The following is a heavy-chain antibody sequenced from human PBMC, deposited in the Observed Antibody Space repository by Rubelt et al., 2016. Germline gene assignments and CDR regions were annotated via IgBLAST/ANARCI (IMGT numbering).Heavy chain of an antibody. J-gene: IGHJ3*02. CDR2: INHSGST. D-gene: IGHD2-2*01. V-gene: IGHV4-34*01. Sequence: QVQLQQWGAGLLKPSETLSLTCAVYGGSFSGYYWSWIRQAPGKGLEWIGEINHSGSTYYNPSLKSRVTISVDTSKNHFSLKLSSVTAADTAVYYCARLQLGGAFDIWGQGTMVTVSS. CDR1: GGSFSGYY. CDR3: ARLQLGGAFDI.